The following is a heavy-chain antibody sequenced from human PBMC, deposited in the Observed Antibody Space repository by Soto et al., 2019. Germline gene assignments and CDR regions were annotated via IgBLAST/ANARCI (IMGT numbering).Heavy chain of an antibody. CDR3: ARDRTVTLSINWFDP. CDR2: TIPIFGTA. CDR1: GGTFSSYA. Sequence: SVKVSCKASGGTFSSYAISWVRQARGQGLEWMGGTIPIFGTANYAQKFQGRVTITADKSTSTVYMELSSLRSEDTAVYYCARDRTVTLSINWFDPWGQGTLVTVSS. V-gene: IGHV1-69*06. D-gene: IGHD3-22*01. J-gene: IGHJ5*02.